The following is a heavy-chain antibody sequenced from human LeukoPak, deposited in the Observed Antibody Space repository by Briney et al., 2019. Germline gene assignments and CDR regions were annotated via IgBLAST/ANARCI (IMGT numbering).Heavy chain of an antibody. Sequence: ASVKVSCEASGYTFIDHYFHWVRQAPGQGLEWMGWINSNSGATRYAQKFQGRVALTRDPSIDTACMELSSLRSDDTAVYYCARDFVIGISGGFYSYMDVWGKGTTVTVSS. CDR3: ARDFVIGISGGFYSYMDV. CDR2: INSNSGAT. CDR1: GYTFIDHY. D-gene: IGHD2/OR15-2a*01. V-gene: IGHV1-2*02. J-gene: IGHJ6*03.